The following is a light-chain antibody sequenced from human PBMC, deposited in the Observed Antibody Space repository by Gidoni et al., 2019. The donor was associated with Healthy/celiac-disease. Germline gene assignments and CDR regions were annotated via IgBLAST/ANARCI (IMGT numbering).Light chain of an antibody. V-gene: IGKV1-5*03. J-gene: IGKJ1*01. CDR3: QQYNSYPWT. Sequence: DIQMTQSPSTLSASVGDRVTITCRASQSISSWLAWYQQKPGKAPKLLIYKASSLESGVPSRVSGSGSGTEFTLTISSLQPDDFATYYCQQYNSYPWTFXQXTKVEIK. CDR2: KAS. CDR1: QSISSW.